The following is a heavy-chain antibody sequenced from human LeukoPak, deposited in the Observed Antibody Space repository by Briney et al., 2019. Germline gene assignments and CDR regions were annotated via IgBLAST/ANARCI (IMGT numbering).Heavy chain of an antibody. Sequence: SETLSLTCSVSGGSITSSSYYWGWIRQPPEKGLEWIGSIYYTGGTNYNPSLKSRVTISMDTSKNQFSLKLSSVTAADTAVYYCARAGDIAMAYPAYFDYWGQGTPVTVSS. CDR3: ARAGDIAMAYPAYFDY. V-gene: IGHV4-39*07. J-gene: IGHJ4*02. CDR2: IYYTGGT. CDR1: GGSITSSSYY. D-gene: IGHD5-18*01.